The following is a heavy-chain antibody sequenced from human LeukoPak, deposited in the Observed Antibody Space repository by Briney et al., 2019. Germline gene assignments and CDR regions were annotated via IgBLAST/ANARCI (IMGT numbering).Heavy chain of an antibody. CDR1: GDSITTNDYY. CDR2: IYASGNT. D-gene: IGHD3-9*01. J-gene: IGHJ3*02. CDR3: ARDFDSPMAFDI. Sequence: TSQTLSLTCTVSGDSITTNDYYWSWIRQPAGKGLEWIGRIYASGNTNYNPSLKSRVTISVDTSKNQFSLRLGSVAAADTAVYYCARDFDSPMAFDIWGQGIMVTVSS. V-gene: IGHV4-61*02.